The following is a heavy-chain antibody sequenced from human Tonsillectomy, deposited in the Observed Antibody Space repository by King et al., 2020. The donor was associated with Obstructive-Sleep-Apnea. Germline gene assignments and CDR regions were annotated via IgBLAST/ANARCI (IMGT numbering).Heavy chain of an antibody. J-gene: IGHJ4*02. CDR3: SHRRGATYYFDY. CDR2: IYWDDEK. V-gene: IGHV2-5*02. Sequence: TLKESGPTLVKPTQTLTLTCTFSGFSLSTTGVGVGWTRQPPGNALEWLALIYWDDEKRYSPSLRTRLTITKDTSKNQVVLTMTNMDAVDTATYYFSHRRGATYYFDYWGQGTLVTVSS. CDR1: GFSLSTTGVG.